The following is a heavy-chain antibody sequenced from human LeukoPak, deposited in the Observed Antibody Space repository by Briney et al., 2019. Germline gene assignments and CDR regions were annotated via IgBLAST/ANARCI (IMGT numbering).Heavy chain of an antibody. V-gene: IGHV4-59*10. D-gene: IGHD2-2*01. Sequence: SETLSLTCAVYGGSFSDYYWSWIRQPPGKGLEWIGRIYTSGSTNYNPSLKSRVTMSVDTSKNQISLKLSSVTAADTAGYYWARGREIVVVPAADDAFDIWGQGTMVTVSS. J-gene: IGHJ3*02. CDR2: IYTSGST. CDR3: ARGREIVVVPAADDAFDI. CDR1: GGSFSDYY.